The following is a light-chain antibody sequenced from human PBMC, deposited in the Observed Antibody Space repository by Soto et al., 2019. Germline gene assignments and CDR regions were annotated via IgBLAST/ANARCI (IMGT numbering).Light chain of an antibody. CDR2: RIS. Sequence: EVVLTQSPGTLSLSPGERATLSCRASQSVGRNYLAWYQQKPGQAPRLLIHRISNRATGIPDRFSGSGFAADFTLTISRLEPEDFAVYYCQQYDNAPQTFGQGTKVDIK. J-gene: IGKJ1*01. V-gene: IGKV3-20*01. CDR1: QSVGRNY. CDR3: QQYDNAPQT.